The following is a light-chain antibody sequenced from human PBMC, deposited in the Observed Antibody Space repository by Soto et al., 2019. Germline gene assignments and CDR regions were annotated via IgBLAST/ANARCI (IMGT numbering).Light chain of an antibody. V-gene: IGLV2-14*01. CDR2: DVS. CDR3: SSYTSSSTFV. CDR1: SSDVGGYNY. Sequence: QSALTQPASVSGSDGQSITISCTGTSSDVGGYNYVSWYQHHPGKAPKLMIYDVSSRPSGVSTRFSGSKSGNTASLTISGLQGDDEADYYCSSYTSSSTFVFGTGTKLTVL. J-gene: IGLJ1*01.